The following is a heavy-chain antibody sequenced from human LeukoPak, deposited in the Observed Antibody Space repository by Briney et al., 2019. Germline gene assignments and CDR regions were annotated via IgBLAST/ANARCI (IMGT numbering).Heavy chain of an antibody. J-gene: IGHJ5*02. CDR1: GFTVSSNY. CDR3: AKMSYGDYFTWWFDP. CDR2: IYSGGST. V-gene: IGHV3-53*01. D-gene: IGHD4-17*01. Sequence: GGSLRLSCAASGFTVSSNYMSWVRQAPGKGLEWVSLIYSGGSTYYADSVKGRFTISRDDSKNTLYLQMNSLRAEDTAVYYCAKMSYGDYFTWWFDPWGQGTLVTVSS.